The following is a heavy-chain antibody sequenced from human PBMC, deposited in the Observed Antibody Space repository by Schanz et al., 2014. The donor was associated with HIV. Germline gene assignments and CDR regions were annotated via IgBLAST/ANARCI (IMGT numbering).Heavy chain of an antibody. CDR2: LSGSGDRT. J-gene: IGHJ4*02. Sequence: DVQLVESGGSLVQPGGSLRISCVASGFSFLRYEMSWVRQAPGKGLEWLSTLSGSGDRTYYADSVKGRVTISRDNSKNTLYLQMNSLRVEDTAVYYCAKADEIRHFDWYHPPFDSWGQGTLVTVSS. V-gene: IGHV3-23*04. CDR1: GFSFLRYE. D-gene: IGHD3-9*01. CDR3: AKADEIRHFDWYHPPFDS.